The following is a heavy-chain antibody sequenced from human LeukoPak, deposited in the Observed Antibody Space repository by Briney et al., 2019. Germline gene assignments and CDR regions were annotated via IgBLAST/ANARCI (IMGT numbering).Heavy chain of an antibody. V-gene: IGHV4-39*07. J-gene: IGHJ4*02. Sequence: PSETLSLTCTVSGGSISSSSYYWGWIRQPPGKGLEWIGSIYYSGSTYYNPSLKSRVTISVDTSKNQFSLKLSSVTAADTAVYYCARDPVEMATIDNDYWGQGTLVTVSS. CDR2: IYYSGST. D-gene: IGHD5-24*01. CDR3: ARDPVEMATIDNDY. CDR1: GGSISSSSYY.